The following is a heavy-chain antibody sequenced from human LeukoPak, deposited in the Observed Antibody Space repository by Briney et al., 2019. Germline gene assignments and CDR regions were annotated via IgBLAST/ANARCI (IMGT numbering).Heavy chain of an antibody. CDR1: GFTVADYA. CDR3: ARGVTTVTRMLRDYYMDV. CDR2: ISWNSGSI. V-gene: IGHV3-9*01. J-gene: IGHJ6*03. Sequence: GGSLRLSCAASGFTVADYAMHWVRQAPGKGLEWVSGISWNSGSIGYADSVKGRFTISRDNAKNSLYLQMNSLRPEDTALYYCARGVTTVTRMLRDYYMDVWGKGTTVTVSS. D-gene: IGHD4-17*01.